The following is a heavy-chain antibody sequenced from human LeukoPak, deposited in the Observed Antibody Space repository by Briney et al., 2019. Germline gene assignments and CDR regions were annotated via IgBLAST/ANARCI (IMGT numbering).Heavy chain of an antibody. J-gene: IGHJ6*03. D-gene: IGHD6-13*01. Sequence: SETLSLICTVSGGSISSYYWSWIRQPPGKGLEWIGFIYYSGSTHYKPSLKSRGTISVDTSKNQYSLKLSSVTAADTAVYYCARDRYSSSWYEGYYMDVWGKGTTVTISS. V-gene: IGHV4-59*01. CDR2: IYYSGST. CDR3: ARDRYSSSWYEGYYMDV. CDR1: GGSISSYY.